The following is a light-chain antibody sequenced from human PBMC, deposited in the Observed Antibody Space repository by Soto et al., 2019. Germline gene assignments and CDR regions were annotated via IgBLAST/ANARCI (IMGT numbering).Light chain of an antibody. V-gene: IGLV2-23*01. Sequence: QSVLTQPASVSGSPGQSITISCSGTSSKIGGYNVVSWYQQHPGKAPKVIAYEGIKRPSGVSDRFSGSTSGSTASLTISGLQAEDEAEYYCCSYVGATTYVFGSGTKVTV. CDR1: SSKIGGYNV. CDR2: EGI. CDR3: CSYVGATTYV. J-gene: IGLJ1*01.